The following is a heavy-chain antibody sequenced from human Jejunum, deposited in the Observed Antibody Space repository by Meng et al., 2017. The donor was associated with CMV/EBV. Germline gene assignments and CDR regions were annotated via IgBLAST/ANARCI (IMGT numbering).Heavy chain of an antibody. Sequence: YGVTFSSDWMNWVRQVPGKGLVWGSRINSEGSNTIYADSVKGRFTVSRDNSNNMLFLQVNSLRVEDTAVYYCVKDISVGYSHAYDYWGQGALVTVSS. J-gene: IGHJ4*02. CDR1: GVTFSSDW. CDR3: VKDISVGYSHAYDY. CDR2: INSEGSNT. D-gene: IGHD5-18*01. V-gene: IGHV3-74*01.